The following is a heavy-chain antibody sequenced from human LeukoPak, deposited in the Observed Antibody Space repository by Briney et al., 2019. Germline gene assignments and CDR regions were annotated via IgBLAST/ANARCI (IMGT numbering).Heavy chain of an antibody. CDR2: ISAYNGNT. CDR1: GYAFTSYG. Sequence: ASVKVSCKASGYAFTSYGISWVRQAPGQGLEWMGWISAYNGNTNYAQKLQGRVTMTTDTSTSTAYMELRGLRSDDTAVYYCARGSGSGSYHPRDYWGQGTLVTVSS. V-gene: IGHV1-18*01. D-gene: IGHD1-26*01. CDR3: ARGSGSGSYHPRDY. J-gene: IGHJ4*02.